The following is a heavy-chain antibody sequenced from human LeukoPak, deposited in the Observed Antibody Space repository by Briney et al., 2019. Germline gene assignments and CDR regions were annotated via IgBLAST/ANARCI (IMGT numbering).Heavy chain of an antibody. V-gene: IGHV1-46*01. D-gene: IGHD3-3*01. J-gene: IGHJ4*02. Sequence: ASVKVSCEASGYRFTSYYLHWVRQAPGQGLEWMGIINPSGGSTSYAQKFQGRVTMTRDTSTSTVYMELGSLRSEDTAVYYCARSSGNGGFDYWGQGTLVTVSS. CDR2: INPSGGST. CDR3: ARSSGNGGFDY. CDR1: GYRFTSYY.